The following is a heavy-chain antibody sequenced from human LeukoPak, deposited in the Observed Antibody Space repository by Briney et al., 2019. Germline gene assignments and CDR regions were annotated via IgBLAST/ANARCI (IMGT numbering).Heavy chain of an antibody. J-gene: IGHJ3*02. CDR1: GYTFTSYA. D-gene: IGHD5-12*01. CDR2: INAGNGNT. CDR3: ARASVDDAFDI. V-gene: IGHV1-3*01. Sequence: ASVKVSCKASGYTFTSYAKHWVRQAPGQRLEWMGWINAGNGNTKYSQKLQGRVTITRDTSASTAYMELSSLRSEDTAVYYRARASVDDAFDIWGQGTMVTVSS.